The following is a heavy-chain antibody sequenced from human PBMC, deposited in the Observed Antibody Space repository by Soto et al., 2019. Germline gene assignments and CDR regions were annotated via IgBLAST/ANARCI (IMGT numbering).Heavy chain of an antibody. Sequence: TSETLSLTCPVSGGSISSSSYYWGWIRQPPGKGLEWIGSIYYSGSTYYNPSLKSRVTISVDTSKNQFSLKLSSVTAADTAVYYCARDSSVYGNSFDYWGLGTLVTVSS. CDR3: ARDSSVYGNSFDY. CDR2: IYYSGST. D-gene: IGHD4-17*01. V-gene: IGHV4-39*02. J-gene: IGHJ4*02. CDR1: GGSISSSSYY.